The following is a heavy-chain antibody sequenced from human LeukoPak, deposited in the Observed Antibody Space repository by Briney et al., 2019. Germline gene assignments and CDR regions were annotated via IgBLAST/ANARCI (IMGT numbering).Heavy chain of an antibody. CDR2: VYSGGST. Sequence: PGWSLTLSCAASGFTVSSNYMSWVRQAPGKGLEWVSVVYSGGSTYYADSVKGRFTISRDNSKNTLYLQMNSLRAEDTAVYYCARDYYYDSSGYYYRHAFDIWGQGTMVTVSS. D-gene: IGHD3-22*01. CDR1: GFTVSSNY. V-gene: IGHV3-53*01. CDR3: ARDYYYDSSGYYYRHAFDI. J-gene: IGHJ3*02.